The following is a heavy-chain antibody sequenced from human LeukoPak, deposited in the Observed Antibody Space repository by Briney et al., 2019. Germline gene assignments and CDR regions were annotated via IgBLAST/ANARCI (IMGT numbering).Heavy chain of an antibody. J-gene: IGHJ3*02. D-gene: IGHD3-10*01. CDR1: GGSISSYY. CDR2: IYYSGST. CDR3: ASARAPLLLWFGELWSYGAFDI. Sequence: PSETLSLTCTVSGGSISSYYWSWIRQPPGKGLEWIGYIYYSGSTNYNPSLKSRVTISVDTSKNQFSLKLSSVTAADTAVYYCASARAPLLLWFGELWSYGAFDIWGQGTMVTVSS. V-gene: IGHV4-59*08.